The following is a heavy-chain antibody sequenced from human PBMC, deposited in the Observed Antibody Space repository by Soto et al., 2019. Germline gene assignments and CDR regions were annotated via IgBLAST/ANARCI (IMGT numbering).Heavy chain of an antibody. V-gene: IGHV4-59*01. Sequence: QVQLQESGPGLVKPSETLSLTCTVSDGSISGYYWSWIRQPPGKGLEWIGFIYYSGSTNYNPSLKSRVTISVDTSKNQFSLKLSSVTAADTAVYYCARYVDWSSTACYVAFDYWGQGTLVTVSS. J-gene: IGHJ4*02. CDR3: ARYVDWSSTACYVAFDY. D-gene: IGHD2-2*01. CDR2: IYYSGST. CDR1: DGSISGYY.